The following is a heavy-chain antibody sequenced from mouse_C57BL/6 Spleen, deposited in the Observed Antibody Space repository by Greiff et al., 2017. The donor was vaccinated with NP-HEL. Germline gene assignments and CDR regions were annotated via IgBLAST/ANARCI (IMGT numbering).Heavy chain of an antibody. J-gene: IGHJ2*01. D-gene: IGHD1-3*01. Sequence: VQLQQSGAELVRPGASVTLSCKASGYTFTDYEMHWVKQTPVHGLEWIGAIDPETGGTAYNQKFKGKAILTADKSSSTAYMELRSLTSEDSAVYYCARNGLRDYFDYWGQGTTLTVSS. CDR2: IDPETGGT. CDR3: ARNGLRDYFDY. V-gene: IGHV1-15*01. CDR1: GYTFTDYE.